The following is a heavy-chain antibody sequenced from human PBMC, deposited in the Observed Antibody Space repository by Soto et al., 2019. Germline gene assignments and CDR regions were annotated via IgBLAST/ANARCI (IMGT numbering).Heavy chain of an antibody. CDR3: ARKVLGSTSRPDWWYFDL. D-gene: IGHD2-2*01. Sequence: EVQLLESGGGLVQPGGSLRLXCXGXXFTFXNYAMNXVRQTPGKGLEWVSTISGGGDRTFDADTVKGRFTISRDNSKNTVNLQMNSLRADDTAVYYCARKVLGSTSRPDWWYFDLWGRGTLVTVSS. CDR1: XFTFXNYA. J-gene: IGHJ2*01. CDR2: ISGGGDRT. V-gene: IGHV3-23*01.